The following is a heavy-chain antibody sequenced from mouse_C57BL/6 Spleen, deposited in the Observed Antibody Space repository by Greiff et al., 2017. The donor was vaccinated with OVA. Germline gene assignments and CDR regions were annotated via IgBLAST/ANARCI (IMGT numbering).Heavy chain of an antibody. D-gene: IGHD2-2*01. J-gene: IGHJ2*01. Sequence: QVQLQQPGAELVRPGTSVKLSCKASGYTFTSYWMHWVKQRPGQGLEWIGVIDPSDSYTNYNQKFKGKATLTVDTSSSTAYMQLSSLTSEDSAVYYCARGRYGYDGDYWGQGTTLTVSS. CDR2: IDPSDSYT. CDR3: ARGRYGYDGDY. V-gene: IGHV1-59*01. CDR1: GYTFTSYW.